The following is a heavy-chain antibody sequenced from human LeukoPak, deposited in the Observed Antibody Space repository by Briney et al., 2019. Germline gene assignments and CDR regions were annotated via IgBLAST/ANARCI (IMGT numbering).Heavy chain of an antibody. D-gene: IGHD1-26*01. CDR2: INHSGST. CDR3: TREGSAGSYLNWFDP. J-gene: IGHJ5*02. CDR1: GGSFSGYY. Sequence: SETLSLTCAVYGGSFSGYYWSWIRQPPGEGLEWIGEINHSGSTNYNPSLKSRVTISVDTSKNQFSLKLSSVTAADTAVYYCTREGSAGSYLNWFDPWGQGTLVTVSS. V-gene: IGHV4-34*01.